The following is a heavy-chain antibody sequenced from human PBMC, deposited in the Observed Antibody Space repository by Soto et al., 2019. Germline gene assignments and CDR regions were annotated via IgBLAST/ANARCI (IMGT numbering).Heavy chain of an antibody. CDR1: GGSISSYY. V-gene: IGHV4-59*01. J-gene: IGHJ4*02. CDR3: AGGPGYSSSWFDY. D-gene: IGHD6-13*01. Sequence: PSETLSLTCTVSGGSISSYYWSWIRQPPGKGLEWIGYIYYSGSTNYNPSLKSRVTISVDTSKNQFSLKLSSVTAADTAVYYCAGGPGYSSSWFDYWGQGTLVTVS. CDR2: IYYSGST.